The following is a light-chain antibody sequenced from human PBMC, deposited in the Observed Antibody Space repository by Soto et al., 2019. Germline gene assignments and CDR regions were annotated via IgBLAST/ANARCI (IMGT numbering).Light chain of an antibody. V-gene: IGKV3-15*01. CDR1: QSVSSN. CDR3: QQYGSSGT. J-gene: IGKJ1*01. Sequence: EIVMTQSPATLSVSPVERATLSCRASQSVSSNLGWYQQKPGQAPRLLIYGASTRATGIPARFSGSGSGTDFTLTISRLEPEDFAVYYCQQYGSSGTFGQGTKVDI. CDR2: GAS.